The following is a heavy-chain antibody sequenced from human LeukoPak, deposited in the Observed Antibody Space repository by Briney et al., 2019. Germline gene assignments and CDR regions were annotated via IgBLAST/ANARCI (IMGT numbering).Heavy chain of an antibody. CDR3: ARRRGDGYFDY. V-gene: IGHV4-59*08. CDR1: GGSISSYY. CDR2: IYYSGST. D-gene: IGHD5-24*01. J-gene: IGHJ4*02. Sequence: SETLSLTCTVSGGSISSYYWSWIRQPPGKGLEWIGYIYYSGSTNYNPSLKSRVTISIDTSKNQFSLKLSSVTAADTAVYFSARRRGDGYFDYWGQGTLVTVSS.